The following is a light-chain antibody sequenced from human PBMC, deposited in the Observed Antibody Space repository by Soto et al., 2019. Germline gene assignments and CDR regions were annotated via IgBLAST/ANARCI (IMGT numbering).Light chain of an antibody. J-gene: IGKJ3*01. CDR1: QSVSSSY. CDR3: QQSGSSPFT. Sequence: EIVLTQSPGTLSFSPGERATLSCRASQSVSSSYLAWYKQKPGQAPRLLIYGASCRAAAIPDRFSGSGSGTDFTLTISRLEPEDFAVYYCQQSGSSPFTFGPGTKVAIK. CDR2: GAS. V-gene: IGKV3-20*01.